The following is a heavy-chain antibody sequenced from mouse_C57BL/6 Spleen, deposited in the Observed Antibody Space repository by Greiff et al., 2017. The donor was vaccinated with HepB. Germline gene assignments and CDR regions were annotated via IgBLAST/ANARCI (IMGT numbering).Heavy chain of an antibody. J-gene: IGHJ3*01. CDR3: ARDRGIYYDYDPAWFAY. D-gene: IGHD2-4*01. Sequence: EVKLVESGGGLVKPGGSLKLSCAASGFTFSSYAMSWVRQTPEKRLAWVATISDGGSYTYYPDNVKGRFTIPRDNAKNNLYLQMSHLKSEDTAMYYCARDRGIYYDYDPAWFAYWGQGTLVTVSA. CDR1: GFTFSSYA. CDR2: ISDGGSYT. V-gene: IGHV5-4*01.